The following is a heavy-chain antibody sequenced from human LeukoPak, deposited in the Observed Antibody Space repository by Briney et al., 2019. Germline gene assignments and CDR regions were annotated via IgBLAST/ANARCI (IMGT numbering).Heavy chain of an antibody. D-gene: IGHD5-12*01. J-gene: IGHJ4*02. CDR1: GFTFSSYA. CDR3: ARDLDGYDSSDWGDGY. CDR2: ISGSGGST. Sequence: AGGSLRLSCAASGFTFSSYAMSWVRQAPGKGLEWVSAISGSGGSTYYADSVKGRFTISRDNSKNTLYLQMNSLRAEDTAVYYCARDLDGYDSSDWGDGYWGQGTLVTVSS. V-gene: IGHV3-23*01.